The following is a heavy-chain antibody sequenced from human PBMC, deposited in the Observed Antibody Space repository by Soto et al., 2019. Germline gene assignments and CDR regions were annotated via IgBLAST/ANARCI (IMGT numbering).Heavy chain of an antibody. CDR3: ARDLGQQLVDY. CDR1: GGTFSSYT. J-gene: IGHJ4*02. Sequence: SVKVSCKASGGTFSSYTISWVRQAPGQGLEWMGRIIPILGIANYAQKFQGRVTITADKSTSTAYMELSSLRSEDTAVYYCARDLGQQLVDYWGQGTLVTVSS. D-gene: IGHD6-13*01. V-gene: IGHV1-69*04. CDR2: IIPILGIA.